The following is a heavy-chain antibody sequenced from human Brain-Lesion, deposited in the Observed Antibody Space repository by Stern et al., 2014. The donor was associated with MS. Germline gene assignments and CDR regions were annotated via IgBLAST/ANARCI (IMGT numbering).Heavy chain of an antibody. J-gene: IGHJ5*02. D-gene: IGHD2-2*01. V-gene: IGHV4-30-4*07. Sequence: QVQLQESGAGLVKPSQTLSLSCSASGYSITSAAFSWTWIRPGPGKGLEWIRYMDYGGSSHYNPYLRSRVNITLDTAKNQFSLRLNSVTAADTAVYYCARGRSRVHPPLDPWGQGTLVTVSS. CDR2: MDYGGSS. CDR1: GYSITSAAFS. CDR3: ARGRSRVHPPLDP.